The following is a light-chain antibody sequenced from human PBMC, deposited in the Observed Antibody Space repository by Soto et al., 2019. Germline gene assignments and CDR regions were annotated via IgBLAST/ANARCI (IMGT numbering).Light chain of an antibody. V-gene: IGLV2-14*03. CDR3: SSYTSTSPLYV. CDR2: DVS. J-gene: IGLJ1*01. Sequence: QSALTQPASVSGSPGQSITISCTGTSSDIGGYNYVSLYKQLPGKVPKLIIYDVSNRPSGVSDRFSGSKSGNAASLTISGPKADDDADYYCSSYTSTSPLYVFGTGTKVTVL. CDR1: SSDIGGYNY.